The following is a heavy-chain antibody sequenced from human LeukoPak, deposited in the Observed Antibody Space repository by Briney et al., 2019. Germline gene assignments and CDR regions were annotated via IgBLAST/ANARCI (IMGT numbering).Heavy chain of an antibody. CDR3: ARDTDILTGYSSDAFDI. J-gene: IGHJ3*02. Sequence: GDSLKISCKASGYIFTAYWIGWVRQAPGQGLEWMGWISAYNGNTNYAQKLQGRVTMTTDTSTSTAYMELRSLRSDDTAVYYCARDTDILTGYSSDAFDIWGQGTMVTVSS. D-gene: IGHD3-9*01. CDR2: ISAYNGNT. V-gene: IGHV1-18*04. CDR1: GYIFTAYW.